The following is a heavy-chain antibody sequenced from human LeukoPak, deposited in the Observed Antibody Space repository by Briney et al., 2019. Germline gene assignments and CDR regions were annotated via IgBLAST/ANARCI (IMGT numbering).Heavy chain of an antibody. V-gene: IGHV4-31*03. CDR2: IYYSGST. J-gene: IGHJ5*02. CDR1: GGSISSGGYY. Sequence: PSETLSLTCTVSGGSISSGGYYWSWIRQHPGKGLEWIGYIYYSGSTYYNPSLKSRVTISVDTFKNQFSLKLSSVTAADTAVYYCARGSPHWFDPWGQGTLVTVSS. CDR3: ARGSPHWFDP.